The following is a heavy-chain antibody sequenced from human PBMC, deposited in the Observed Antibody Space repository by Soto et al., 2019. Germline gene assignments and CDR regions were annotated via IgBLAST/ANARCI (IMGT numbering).Heavy chain of an antibody. CDR1: GYTFTHFY. J-gene: IGHJ4*02. CDR3: ARDEGGYDISTGYYKAHHFDY. Sequence: QVQLEQSGAEVKKPGDSVKVSCKASGYTFTHFYITWVRQAPGQGLEWMGAISPHNFNTNYAQKFRGRVTLTTEKSTNTADMDLRSLTSDDTAVYYCARDEGGYDISTGYYKAHHFDYWGQGVPVTVSS. D-gene: IGHD3-9*01. CDR2: ISPHNFNT. V-gene: IGHV1-18*01.